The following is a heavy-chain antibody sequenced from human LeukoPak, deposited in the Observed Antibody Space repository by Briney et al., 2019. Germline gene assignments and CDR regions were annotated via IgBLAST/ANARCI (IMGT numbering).Heavy chain of an antibody. D-gene: IGHD6-13*01. CDR2: ISYDGSNK. CDR3: ARGLGRLSRAAAGDY. CDR1: GFTFSSYA. J-gene: IGHJ4*02. Sequence: PGRSLRLSCAASGFTFSSYAMHWVRQAPGKGLEWVVVISYDGSNKYYADSVKGRFTISRDNSKNTLYLQMNSLRAEDTAVYYCARGLGRLSRAAAGDYWGQGTLVTVSS. V-gene: IGHV3-30-3*01.